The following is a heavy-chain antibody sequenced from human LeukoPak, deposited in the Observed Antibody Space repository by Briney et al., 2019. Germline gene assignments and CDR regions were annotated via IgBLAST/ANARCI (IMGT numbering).Heavy chain of an antibody. V-gene: IGHV1-18*01. CDR3: AKGWRYCSGSSCQYDALDI. D-gene: IGHD2-2*01. J-gene: IGHJ3*02. Sequence: ASVKVSCKASGYSFSSYGIFWVRQAPGQGLEWMGWISAYNGDTNYAQKLQDGVTMTTDTSTSTAYMELRSLRSDDTAVYYCAKGWRYCSGSSCQYDALDIWGQGKMVTVSS. CDR2: ISAYNGDT. CDR1: GYSFSSYG.